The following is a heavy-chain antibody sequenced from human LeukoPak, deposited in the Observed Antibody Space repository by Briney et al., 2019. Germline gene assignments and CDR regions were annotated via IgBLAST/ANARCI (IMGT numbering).Heavy chain of an antibody. CDR2: INPNSGGT. V-gene: IGHV1-2*02. J-gene: IGHJ4*02. CDR3: ARDADSSGYYYLYYFDY. D-gene: IGHD3-22*01. CDR1: GYTXTGYY. Sequence: ASVKVSCKASGYTXTGYYMHGVRQAPGQGLEWMGWINPNSGGTNYAQKFQGRVTMTRDTSISTAYMELSRLRSDDTAVYYCARDADSSGYYYLYYFDYWGQGTLVTVSS.